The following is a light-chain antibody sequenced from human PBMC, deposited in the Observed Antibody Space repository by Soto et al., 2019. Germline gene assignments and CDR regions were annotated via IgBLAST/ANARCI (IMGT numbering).Light chain of an antibody. V-gene: IGKV2-24*01. Sequence: VLTQTVLSSPVTLGQSASISCRSSHGLVHSSGNTYLSWLHQRPGQPPRLLFFKVSERFAGAPDRFSASGAGTHFTLTISSVEAGDVGVYYCLQSTHFPCTFGQGTKVEV. CDR2: KVS. CDR3: LQSTHFPCT. CDR1: HGLVHSSGNTY. J-gene: IGKJ1*01.